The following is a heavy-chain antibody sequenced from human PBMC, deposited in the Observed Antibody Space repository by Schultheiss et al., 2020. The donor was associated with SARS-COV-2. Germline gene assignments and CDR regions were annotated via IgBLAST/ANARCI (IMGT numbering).Heavy chain of an antibody. CDR2: TYYRSKWYN. J-gene: IGHJ4*02. CDR1: GDSVSSNSAA. CDR3: ARAGGATVTTSESGFDY. Sequence: SQTLSLTCAISGDSVSSNSAAWNWIRQSPSRGLEWLGRTYYRSKWYNDYAVSVKSRITINPDTSKNQFSLQLNSVTPEDTAVYYCARAGGATVTTSESGFDYWGQGTLVTVSS. D-gene: IGHD4-11*01. V-gene: IGHV6-1*01.